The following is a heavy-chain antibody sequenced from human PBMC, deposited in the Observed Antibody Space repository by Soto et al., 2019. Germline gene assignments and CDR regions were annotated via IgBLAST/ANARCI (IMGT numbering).Heavy chain of an antibody. V-gene: IGHV6-1*01. CDR1: GGSVSSTSAA. CDR2: TRYTSKWSY. D-gene: IGHD1-1*01. J-gene: IGHJ5*02. CDR3: VRVDWNDAGS. Sequence: SQTRSLTGAISGGSVSSTSAAWEWIRQTPSRGFEWLGRTRYTSKWSYEYARSVKGRITISPDTSKNHFSLQLDSVTPEDTAVYYCVRVDWNDAGSWGQGTLVTVSS.